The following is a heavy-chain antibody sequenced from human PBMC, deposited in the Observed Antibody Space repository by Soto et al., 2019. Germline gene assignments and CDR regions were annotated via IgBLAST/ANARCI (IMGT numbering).Heavy chain of an antibody. CDR3: ARLEHNFGPRDY. J-gene: IGHJ4*02. CDR2: ISVHNGYT. CDR1: GYTFSTYG. D-gene: IGHD1-1*01. V-gene: IGHV1-18*01. Sequence: QVQLAQSGAEVKKPGASVTVSCKASGYTFSTYGISWVRQAPGQGLEWVGWISVHNGYTKYATELQGRVTVTTDPSTSTAYMELRTLRSDDSAVYYCARLEHNFGPRDYWCQGTLVTVTS.